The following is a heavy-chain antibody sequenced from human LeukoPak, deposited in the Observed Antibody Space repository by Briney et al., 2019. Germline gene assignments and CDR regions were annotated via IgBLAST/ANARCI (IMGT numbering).Heavy chain of an antibody. J-gene: IGHJ4*02. D-gene: IGHD5-12*01. CDR3: ARGSGYDAPMPKLSDH. V-gene: IGHV3-30*03. Sequence: PGGSLRLSCAASGFTFSSYGMHWVRQAPGKGLEWVAVISYDGSNKYYADSVKVRFTISRDNSKNTLYLQMNSLRAEDTAVYYCARGSGYDAPMPKLSDHWGQGTLVTVSS. CDR2: ISYDGSNK. CDR1: GFTFSSYG.